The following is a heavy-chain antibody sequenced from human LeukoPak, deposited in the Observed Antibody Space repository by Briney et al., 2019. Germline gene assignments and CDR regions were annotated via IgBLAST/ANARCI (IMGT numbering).Heavy chain of an antibody. J-gene: IGHJ4*02. Sequence: ASVKVSCKASGGTFSSYAISWVRQAPGQGLEWMGRINPNSGGTNYAQKFQGRVTMTRDTSISTAYMELSRLRSDDTAVYYCAITVVAASYYFDYWGQGTLVTVSS. CDR3: AITVVAASYYFDY. D-gene: IGHD2-15*01. CDR1: GGTFSSYA. CDR2: INPNSGGT. V-gene: IGHV1-2*06.